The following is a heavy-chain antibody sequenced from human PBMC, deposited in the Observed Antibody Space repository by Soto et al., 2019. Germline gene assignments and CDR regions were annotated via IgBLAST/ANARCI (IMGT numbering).Heavy chain of an antibody. D-gene: IGHD4-17*01. CDR3: ARLATTVTTSSRAAY. CDR2: INHSGST. V-gene: IGHV4-34*01. Sequence: QVQLQQWGAGLLKPSETLSLTCAVYGGSFSGYYWSWIRQPPGKGLEWIGEINHSGSTNYNPSLKSRITISVDTSKNHFSLKLSSVTAADTAVYYSARLATTVTTSSRAAYWGQGTLVTVSS. CDR1: GGSFSGYY. J-gene: IGHJ4*02.